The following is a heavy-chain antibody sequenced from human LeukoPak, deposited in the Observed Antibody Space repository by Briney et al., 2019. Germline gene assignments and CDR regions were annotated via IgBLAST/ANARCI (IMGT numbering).Heavy chain of an antibody. Sequence: PGTSLRLSCAASGFTFSRLGMHWVRQAPGKGLEWVAVIHNDGTQGQYGNSVKGRFTISKDNSQSTLYLQMNNLRDDDTAVYYCAKEGDEFRGYLDVWGKGTTVSVSS. CDR1: GFTFSRLG. CDR2: IHNDGTQG. J-gene: IGHJ6*03. D-gene: IGHD1-26*01. CDR3: AKEGDEFRGYLDV. V-gene: IGHV3-33*06.